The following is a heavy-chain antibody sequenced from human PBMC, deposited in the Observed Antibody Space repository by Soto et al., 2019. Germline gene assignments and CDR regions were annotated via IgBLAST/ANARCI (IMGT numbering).Heavy chain of an antibody. J-gene: IGHJ4*02. CDR3: AREYSLAVVLPGY. Sequence: PGGSLRLSCAASGFPFSSYAMYWVRQATGKGLEWVAEIWYDGNNKYYADSVKGRFTISRDNSKNTVFLQMDSLRVEDTALYYCAREYSLAVVLPGYWGQGT. V-gene: IGHV3-33*01. D-gene: IGHD2-15*01. CDR2: IWYDGNNK. CDR1: GFPFSSYA.